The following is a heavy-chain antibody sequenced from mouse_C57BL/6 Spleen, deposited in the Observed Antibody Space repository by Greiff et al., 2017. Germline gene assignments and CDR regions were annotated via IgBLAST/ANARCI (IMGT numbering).Heavy chain of an antibody. CDR2: ISYDGSN. D-gene: IGHD1-1*01. J-gene: IGHJ3*01. V-gene: IGHV3-6*01. CDR1: GYSITSGYY. CDR3: AREGENYYGSSYEGFAY. Sequence: EVQLQESGPGLVKPSQSLSLTCSVTGYSITSGYYWNWIRQFPGNKLEWMGYISYDGSNNYNPSLKKRISITRDTSKNQFFLKLNSVTTEDTATYYCAREGENYYGSSYEGFAYWGQGTLVTVSA.